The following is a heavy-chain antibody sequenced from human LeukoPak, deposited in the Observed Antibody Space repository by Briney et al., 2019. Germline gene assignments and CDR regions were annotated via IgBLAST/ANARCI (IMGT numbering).Heavy chain of an antibody. CDR2: IYTSGST. V-gene: IGHV4-4*07. CDR1: DGSMKSYH. D-gene: IGHD3-22*01. J-gene: IGHJ4*02. CDR3: ARAPDPNFYDRSGFDY. Sequence: SETLSLTCSVADGSMKSYHWSWLRQAAGKGLEWIGRIYTSGSTDYNPSLMSRVTMSVDTSKNQFSLKLRSMTAADTAVYYCARAPDPNFYDRSGFDYWGQGTLITVSS.